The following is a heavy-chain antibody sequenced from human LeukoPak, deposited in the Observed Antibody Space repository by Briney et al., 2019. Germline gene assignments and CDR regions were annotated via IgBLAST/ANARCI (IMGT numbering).Heavy chain of an antibody. Sequence: PGGSLRFSCAASGFTFSDYYMSWIRQAPGKGPEWISYISSSGSSMYHADSVKGRFTISRDNSKNTLYLQMNSLRAEDTAVYYCARGNEDYYYYGMDVWGQGTTVTVSS. V-gene: IGHV3-11*04. CDR3: ARGNEDYYYYGMDV. D-gene: IGHD1-1*01. CDR2: ISSSGSSM. J-gene: IGHJ6*02. CDR1: GFTFSDYY.